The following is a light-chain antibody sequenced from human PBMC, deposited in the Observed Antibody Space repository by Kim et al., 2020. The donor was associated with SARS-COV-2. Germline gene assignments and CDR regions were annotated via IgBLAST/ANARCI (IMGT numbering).Light chain of an antibody. Sequence: VIWMTQSPSLLSASTGDRVTISCRMSQCISSYLAWYQQKPGKAPELLIYAASTLQSGVPSRFSGSGSGTDFTLTISCLQSEDFATYYCQQYYSFPLTFGQGTKLEI. CDR2: AAS. CDR3: QQYYSFPLT. J-gene: IGKJ2*01. V-gene: IGKV1D-8*01. CDR1: QCISSY.